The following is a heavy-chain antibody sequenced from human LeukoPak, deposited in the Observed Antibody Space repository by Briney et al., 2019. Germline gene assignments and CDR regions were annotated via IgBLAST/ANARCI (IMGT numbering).Heavy chain of an antibody. J-gene: IGHJ4*02. CDR3: ARGVAAASTGY. V-gene: IGHV4-59*01. CDR1: GGSISSYY. Sequence: SETLSLTCTVSGGSISSYYWSWIRRPPGKGLEWIGYIYYSGSTNYNPSLKSRVTISVDTSKNQFSLKLSSVTAADTAVYYCARGVAAASTGYWGQGTLVTVSS. CDR2: IYYSGST. D-gene: IGHD6-13*01.